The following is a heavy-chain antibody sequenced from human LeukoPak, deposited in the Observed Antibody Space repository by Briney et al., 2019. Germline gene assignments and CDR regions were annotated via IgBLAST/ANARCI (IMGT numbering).Heavy chain of an antibody. CDR3: AKAYYDILTGYFPPDY. Sequence: GGSLRLSCAASGFTFSSYAMSWVRQAPGKGLEWVSAISGSGGSTYYADSVKGRFTISRDNSKNTPYLQMNSLRAEDTAVYYCAKAYYDILTGYFPPDYWGQGTLVTVSS. CDR2: ISGSGGST. D-gene: IGHD3-9*01. J-gene: IGHJ4*02. V-gene: IGHV3-23*01. CDR1: GFTFSSYA.